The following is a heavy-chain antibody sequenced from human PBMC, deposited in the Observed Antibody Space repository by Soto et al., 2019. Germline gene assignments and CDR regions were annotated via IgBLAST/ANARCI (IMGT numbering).Heavy chain of an antibody. CDR2: IYSGGST. Sequence: EVQLVESGGGLVQPGGSLRLSCAASGFTVSSNYMSWVRQAPGKGLEWVSVIYSGGSTYYADSVKGRFTISRHNSKNTLYLQMIRLRAEDTAVYYCAISLSAVAGTTFGYYFDYWGQGTLVTVSS. V-gene: IGHV3-53*04. J-gene: IGHJ4*02. CDR1: GFTVSSNY. D-gene: IGHD6-19*01. CDR3: AISLSAVAGTTFGYYFDY.